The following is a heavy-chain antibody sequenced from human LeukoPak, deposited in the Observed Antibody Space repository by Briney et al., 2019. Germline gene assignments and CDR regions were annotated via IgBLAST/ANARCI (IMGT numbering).Heavy chain of an antibody. CDR3: AKDGYSSSWYGLWDY. CDR2: ISGSGGSS. CDR1: GFTLSSYA. V-gene: IGHV3-23*01. J-gene: IGHJ4*02. D-gene: IGHD6-13*01. Sequence: PGGSLRLSCAASGFTLSSYAMSWVRQAPGKGLEWVSAISGSGGSSYYADSVKGRFTISRDNSKNTLYLQMDSLRAEDTAVYYCAKDGYSSSWYGLWDYWGQGTLVTVSS.